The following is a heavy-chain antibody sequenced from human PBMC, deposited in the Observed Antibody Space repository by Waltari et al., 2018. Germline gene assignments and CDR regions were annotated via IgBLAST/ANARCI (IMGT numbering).Heavy chain of an antibody. J-gene: IGHJ6*03. V-gene: IGHV3-43D*04. Sequence: EVQLVESGGVVVQPGGYLRLSCAASGFTFDDYAMHWVRQAPGKGLEWVSLISWDGGSTYYADSVKGRFTISRDNSKNSLYLQMNSLRAEDTALYYCAKGDRSHYYMDVWGKGTTVTVSS. CDR2: ISWDGGST. CDR1: GFTFDDYA. CDR3: AKGDRSHYYMDV.